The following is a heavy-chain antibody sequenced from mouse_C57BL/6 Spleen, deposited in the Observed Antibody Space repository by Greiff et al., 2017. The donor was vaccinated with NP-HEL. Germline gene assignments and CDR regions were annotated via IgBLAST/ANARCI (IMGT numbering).Heavy chain of an antibody. D-gene: IGHD1-1*01. CDR2: IRNKANGYTT. CDR3: ARYWPLLDYYAMDY. J-gene: IGHJ4*01. CDR1: GFTFTDYY. V-gene: IGHV7-3*01. Sequence: EVQRVESGGGLVQPGGSLSLSCAASGFTFTDYYMSWVRQPPGKALEWLGFIRNKANGYTTEYSASVKGRFTISRDNSQSILYLQMNALRAEDSATYYCARYWPLLDYYAMDYWGQGTSVTVSS.